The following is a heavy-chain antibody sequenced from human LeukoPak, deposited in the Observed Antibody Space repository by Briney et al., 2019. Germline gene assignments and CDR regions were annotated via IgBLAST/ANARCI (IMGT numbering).Heavy chain of an antibody. CDR1: GYTFTSYY. CDR2: INPSGGST. D-gene: IGHD3-22*01. J-gene: IGHJ3*02. V-gene: IGHV1-46*01. CDR3: ATGTSYQDSSGQGFAFDI. Sequence: GASVKVSCKASGYTFTSYYMHWVRQAPGQGLEWMGIINPSGGSTSYAQKFQGRVTMAEDTSTDTAYMELSSLRSEDTAVYYCATGTSYQDSSGQGFAFDIWGQGTMVTVSS.